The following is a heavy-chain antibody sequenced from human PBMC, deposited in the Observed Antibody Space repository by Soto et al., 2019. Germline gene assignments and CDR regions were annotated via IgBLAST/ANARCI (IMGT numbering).Heavy chain of an antibody. Sequence: SVKVSCKASGCTLSSYASSWVRQAPGQGLEWMGGIIPIFGTANYAQKFQGRVTITADESTSTAYMELSSLRSEDTAVYYCAGGRDGYNLDYFDYWGQGTLVTVSS. V-gene: IGHV1-69*13. CDR2: IIPIFGTA. CDR3: AGGRDGYNLDYFDY. J-gene: IGHJ4*02. CDR1: GCTLSSYA. D-gene: IGHD5-12*01.